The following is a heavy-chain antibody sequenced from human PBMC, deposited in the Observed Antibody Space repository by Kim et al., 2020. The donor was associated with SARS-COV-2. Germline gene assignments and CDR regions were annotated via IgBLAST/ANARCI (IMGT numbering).Heavy chain of an antibody. J-gene: IGHJ6*01. Sequence: SETLSLTCTVSSGSISSGDHYWTWIRQRPGKGLEWIGYIYYSGSTFYNPSLKSRISISVDRSKNHFSLILSSVTAAHTAVYDCARGKEYISTPYYYSYG. CDR2: IYYSGST. CDR3: ARGKEYISTPYYYSYG. V-gene: IGHV4-31*03. CDR1: SGSISSGDHY. D-gene: IGHD6-6*01.